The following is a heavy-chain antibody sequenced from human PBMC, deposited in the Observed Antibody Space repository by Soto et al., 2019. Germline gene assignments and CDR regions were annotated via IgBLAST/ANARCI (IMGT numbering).Heavy chain of an antibody. Sequence: SETLSLTCAVYGGSFSGYYWSWIRQPPGKGLEWIGEINHSGSTNYNPSLKSRVTISVDTSKNQFSLKLSSVTAADTAVYYCGRVQRPSIAAAGYNWFEPWGQGTLVTGSS. J-gene: IGHJ5*02. D-gene: IGHD6-13*01. V-gene: IGHV4-34*01. CDR1: GGSFSGYY. CDR2: INHSGST. CDR3: GRVQRPSIAAAGYNWFEP.